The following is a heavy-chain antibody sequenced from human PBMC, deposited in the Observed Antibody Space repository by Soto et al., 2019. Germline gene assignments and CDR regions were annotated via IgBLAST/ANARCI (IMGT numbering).Heavy chain of an antibody. Sequence: SETLSLTCNVSGGSISSGGYYWNWIRQVPGRGLEWIGYISYSASSFYSPSLESRVSVSIDTSGNQFSLKLSSMTAADTAVYFCARAHTYYYDIGGYSKQSFHFDSWGQGTLVTVSS. CDR3: ARAHTYYYDIGGYSKQSFHFDS. V-gene: IGHV4-31*03. D-gene: IGHD3-22*01. CDR1: GGSISSGGYY. CDR2: ISYSASS. J-gene: IGHJ4*02.